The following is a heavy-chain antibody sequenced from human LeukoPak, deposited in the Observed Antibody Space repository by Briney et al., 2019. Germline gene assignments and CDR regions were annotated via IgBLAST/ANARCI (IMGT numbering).Heavy chain of an antibody. V-gene: IGHV1-2*02. CDR1: GYTFTGYY. CDR2: INPNSGGT. CDR3: ARVQVRGANAFDI. J-gene: IGHJ3*02. Sequence: GASVKVSCKASGYTFTGYYMHWVRQAPGQGLEWMGWINPNSGGTNYAQKFQGRVTMTRDTSISTAYMELSRLRSDDTAVYYCARVQVRGANAFDIWGQGTMVTVSS. D-gene: IGHD3-10*01.